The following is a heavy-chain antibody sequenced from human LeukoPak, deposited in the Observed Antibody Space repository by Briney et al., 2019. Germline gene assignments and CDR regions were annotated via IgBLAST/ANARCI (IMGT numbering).Heavy chain of an antibody. D-gene: IGHD2-2*01. J-gene: IGHJ5*02. CDR3: AGAYNRYCSSTSCYRFDP. CDR1: GGSFSGYY. CDR2: INHSGST. V-gene: IGHV4-34*01. Sequence: SETLSLTCAVYGGSFSGYYWSWIRQPPGKGLEWIGEINHSGSTNYNPSPKSRVTISVDTSKNQFSLKLSSVTAADTAVYYCAGAYNRYCSSTSCYRFDPWGQGTLVTVSS.